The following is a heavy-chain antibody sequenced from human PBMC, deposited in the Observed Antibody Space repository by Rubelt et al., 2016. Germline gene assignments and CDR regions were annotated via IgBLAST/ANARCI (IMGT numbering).Heavy chain of an antibody. CDR3: ASLSRPGY. CDR1: GGSISSYY. D-gene: IGHD2/OR15-2a*01. J-gene: IGHJ4*02. CDR2: FYYSGGT. Sequence: QVQLQESGPGLVKPSETLSLTCTVSGGSISSYYWSWIRQPPGKGLEWIGYFYYSGGTNYNPSLKSRVTISVDTSKNQFSLKLSSVTAADTAVYYCASLSRPGYWGQGTLVTVSS. V-gene: IGHV4-59*01.